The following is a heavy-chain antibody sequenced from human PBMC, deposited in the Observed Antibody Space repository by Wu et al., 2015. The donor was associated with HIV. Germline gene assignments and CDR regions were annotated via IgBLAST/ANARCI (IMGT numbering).Heavy chain of an antibody. J-gene: IGHJ2*01. CDR2: ISTFSGVT. CDR1: GYTFTTYG. Sequence: QGQLVQSGTEVKKPGASMRVSCKASGYTFTTYGITWLRQAPGQGLEWMGWISTFSGVTDYAQKFQGRVNMSSDTSTSTVYMDLRSLRSDDTAIYYCARVSFHGSSGYYKGYWYFDSLGPRHLVTVSS. V-gene: IGHV1-18*04. CDR3: ARVSFHGSSGYYKGYWYFDS. D-gene: IGHD3-22*01.